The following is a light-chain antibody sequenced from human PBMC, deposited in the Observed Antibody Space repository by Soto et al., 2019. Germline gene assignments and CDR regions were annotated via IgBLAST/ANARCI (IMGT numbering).Light chain of an antibody. CDR2: RAS. CDR1: QSINSN. Sequence: IVMTQSPATLSVSPGERATLSCRASQSINSNLAWYQQKPGQAPRLLMFRASIRATGFPARFSGSGSWTEFKITTSSLQSEDAAISYCQQYNNWPRDTFGGGTKVEIK. J-gene: IGKJ4*01. CDR3: QQYNNWPRDT. V-gene: IGKV3-15*01.